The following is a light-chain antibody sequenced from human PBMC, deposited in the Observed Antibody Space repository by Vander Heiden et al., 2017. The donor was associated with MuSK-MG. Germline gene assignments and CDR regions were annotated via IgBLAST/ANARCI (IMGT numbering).Light chain of an antibody. J-gene: IGKJ3*01. CDR2: GAS. CDR3: QQDYTSLFT. CDR1: QSIASRS. Sequence: EIVLTQSPGTLSLSPGERATLSCRASQSIASRSLAWYQHKPGQAPRLLIFGASNRATGIADRFSGSGSGTDFTLTITGLEPEDFAVYYCQQDYTSLFTFGPGTQVXIK. V-gene: IGKV3-20*01.